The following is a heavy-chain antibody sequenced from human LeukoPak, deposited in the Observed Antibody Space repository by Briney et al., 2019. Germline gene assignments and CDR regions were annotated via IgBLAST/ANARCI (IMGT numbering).Heavy chain of an antibody. CDR2: IYHTGST. Sequence: SETLSLTSNVSRGSLCSHYWSRVRQSPEKGVEWVGQIYHTGSTHYNPSLRSRFAISVDTSKNKFFLNVKSVTAADTAVYYCAREGRWGMKYYFDFWGQGTLVIVSS. J-gene: IGHJ4*02. CDR3: AREGRWGMKYYFDF. V-gene: IGHV4-59*11. CDR1: RGSLCSHY. D-gene: IGHD4-23*01.